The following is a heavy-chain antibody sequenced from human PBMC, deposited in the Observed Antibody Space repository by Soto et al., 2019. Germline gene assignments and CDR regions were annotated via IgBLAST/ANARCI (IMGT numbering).Heavy chain of an antibody. CDR1: GGSISSSSYY. Sequence: NPSETLSLTCTVSGGSISSSSYYWGWIRQPPGKGLEWIGSIYYSGSTYYNPSLKSRVPISVDTSKNQFSLKLSSVTAADTAVDYCARLLGTNIWFDPRAHGTLVTLSS. CDR2: IYYSGST. CDR3: ARLLGTNIWFDP. V-gene: IGHV4-39*01. J-gene: IGHJ5*02.